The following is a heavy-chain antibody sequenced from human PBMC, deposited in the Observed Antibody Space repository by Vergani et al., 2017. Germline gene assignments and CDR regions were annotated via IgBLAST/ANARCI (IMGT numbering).Heavy chain of an antibody. J-gene: IGHJ4*02. CDR1: GDSLSTSSYA. CDR3: ARHISVVRPSSKTAFDY. D-gene: IGHD2-21*01. V-gene: IGHV4-39*01. Sequence: QMQLPESGPGLVKPSETLSLSCTVSGDSLSTSSYAWGWLRQPPGKTLEWIGTVFYGGRTSYNPSLKSRVTLSLDTSKKQISLHLTSVTAADTAVYYCARHISVVRPSSKTAFDYWGQGTLVTVSS. CDR2: VFYGGRT.